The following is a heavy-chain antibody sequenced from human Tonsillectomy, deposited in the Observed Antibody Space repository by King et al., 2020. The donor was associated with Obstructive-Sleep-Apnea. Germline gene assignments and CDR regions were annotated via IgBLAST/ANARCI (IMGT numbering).Heavy chain of an antibody. CDR1: GGSISSGGYY. J-gene: IGHJ4*02. CDR2: SYYSGYT. CDR3: ARGGYGSGSYKSPFDY. V-gene: IGHV4-39*07. D-gene: IGHD3-10*01. Sequence: QLQESGPGLVKPSETLSLSCNVSGGSISSGGYYWGWVRQPPGLGLEWIGSSYYSGYTYYNPSLKSRVTIYVDTSKNQFSLSLNSVTAADTAVYYCARGGYGSGSYKSPFDYWGRGSLVTVS.